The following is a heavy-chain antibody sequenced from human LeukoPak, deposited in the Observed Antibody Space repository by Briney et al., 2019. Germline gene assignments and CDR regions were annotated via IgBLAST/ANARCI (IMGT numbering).Heavy chain of an antibody. CDR3: ARGRPSGSYYYDSSGYPYYFGY. CDR2: IIPIFGTA. J-gene: IGHJ4*02. V-gene: IGHV1-69*05. D-gene: IGHD3-22*01. Sequence: ASVKVSCKASGGTFSSYAISWVRQAPGQGLEWMGGIIPIFGTANYAQKFQGRVTITTDESTSTAYMELSSLRSEDTAVYYCARGRPSGSYYYDSSGYPYYFGYWGQGTLVTVSS. CDR1: GGTFSSYA.